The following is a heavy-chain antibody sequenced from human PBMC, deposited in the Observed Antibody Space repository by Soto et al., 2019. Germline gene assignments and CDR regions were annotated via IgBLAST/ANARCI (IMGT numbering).Heavy chain of an antibody. CDR2: ISYDGSNK. J-gene: IGHJ5*02. Sequence: PGGSLRLSCAASGFTFSSYSMHWVRQAPGKGLEWVAVISYDGSNKYYLDSVKGRFTISRDKSMNTLYLQMNSLRAEDTAVYYCARDAALVPSTALNTWGQGTLVTVSS. CDR1: GFTFSSYS. CDR3: ARDAALVPSTALNT. D-gene: IGHD6-6*01. V-gene: IGHV3-30-3*01.